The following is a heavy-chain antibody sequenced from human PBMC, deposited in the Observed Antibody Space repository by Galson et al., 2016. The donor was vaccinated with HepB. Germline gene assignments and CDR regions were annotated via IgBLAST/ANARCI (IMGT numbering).Heavy chain of an antibody. CDR2: ISYDGSKK. D-gene: IGHD1-26*01. CDR3: VRGSTAPDV. Sequence: SLRLSCAASEFTFSYYGMHWVRQAPGKGLEWVAFISYDGSKKSYVDSAKGRFTISRDNPKDRLYLQMNSLKTEDTGVYYCVRGSTAPDVWGKGTTVTVSS. V-gene: IGHV3-30*03. CDR1: EFTFSYYG. J-gene: IGHJ6*04.